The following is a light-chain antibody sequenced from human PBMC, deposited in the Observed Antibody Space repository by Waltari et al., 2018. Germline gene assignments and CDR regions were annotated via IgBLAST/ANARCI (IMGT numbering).Light chain of an antibody. CDR3: QSYDTTLSVV. V-gene: IGLV1-40*01. CDR1: GPTIGAGQD. J-gene: IGLJ3*02. CDR2: GST. Sequence: QSVLTQPPSVSGAPGQRVPIPCTGSGPTIGAGQDVPWYQQLPRAAPKLLIYGSTSRPLGVPDRFFGSTSGTSAFLAITGLQAEDEADYYCQSYDTTLSVVFGGGTKLTVL.